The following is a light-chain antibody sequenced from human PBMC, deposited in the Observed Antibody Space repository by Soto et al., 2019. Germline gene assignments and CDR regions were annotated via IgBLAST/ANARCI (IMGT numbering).Light chain of an antibody. CDR1: QSVSSSF. Sequence: EIVLTQSPGTLSLSPGERATLSCRASQSVSSSFLAWYQQSPGQPPRLLIYGASNRAAGIPDRFSGSGSGTAFTLTISRLEPEDFAVYYCQQYDSSPWTFGQGTQVEIK. V-gene: IGKV3-20*01. CDR2: GAS. CDR3: QQYDSSPWT. J-gene: IGKJ1*01.